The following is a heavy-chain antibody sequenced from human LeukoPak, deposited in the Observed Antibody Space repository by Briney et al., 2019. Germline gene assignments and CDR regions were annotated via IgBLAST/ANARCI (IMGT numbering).Heavy chain of an antibody. Sequence: GGSLRLSYAASGFTSSSYSMHWVRQAPGKGLEWVSVIYSGGSTYYADSVKGRFTISRDNSKNTLYLQMNSLRAEDTAVYYCARSPYGDYARYDFDYWGQGTLVTVSS. J-gene: IGHJ4*02. D-gene: IGHD4-17*01. V-gene: IGHV3-66*01. CDR3: ARSPYGDYARYDFDY. CDR1: GFTSSSYS. CDR2: IYSGGST.